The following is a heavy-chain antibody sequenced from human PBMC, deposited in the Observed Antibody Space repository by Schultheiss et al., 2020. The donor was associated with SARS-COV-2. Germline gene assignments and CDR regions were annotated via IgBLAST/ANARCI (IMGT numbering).Heavy chain of an antibody. CDR1: GFTFSSYA. V-gene: IGHV3-30*04. D-gene: IGHD5-18*01. CDR3: AKGDTTMISPGLDV. CDR2: ISYDGSNK. Sequence: GGSLRLSCAASGFTFSSYAMHWVRQAPGKGLEWVAVISYDGSNKYYADSVKGRFTISRDNSKNTLYLQMNSLRAEDTAVYYCAKGDTTMISPGLDVWGQGTTVTVSS. J-gene: IGHJ6*02.